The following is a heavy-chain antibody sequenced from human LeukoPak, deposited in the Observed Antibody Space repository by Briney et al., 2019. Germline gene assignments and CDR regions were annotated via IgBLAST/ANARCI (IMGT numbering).Heavy chain of an antibody. CDR3: ARDIDSSGFPYWYFDL. V-gene: IGHV3-48*03. CDR2: ISTSGTTI. Sequence: GGSLRLSCAASEFTFSSYEMNWVRQAPGKGLEWVSYISTSGTTIYYADSVKGRFTISRDNAKNSVYLQMNSLRAEDTAVYYCARDIDSSGFPYWYFDLWGRGTLVTVSS. CDR1: EFTFSSYE. J-gene: IGHJ2*01. D-gene: IGHD3-22*01.